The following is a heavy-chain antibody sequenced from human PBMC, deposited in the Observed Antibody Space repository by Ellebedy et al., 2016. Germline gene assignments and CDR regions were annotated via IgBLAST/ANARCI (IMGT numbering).Heavy chain of an antibody. CDR3: AIRTSLTGYYYYYMDV. CDR2: INHSGSI. Sequence: ESLKISXAASGFSFTPAWMSWIRQPPGKGLEWIGEINHSGSINYNPSLKSRVTISADTSKNQLSLKLSSVTAADTAVYYCAIRTSLTGYYYYYMDVWGKGTTVTVSS. CDR1: GFSFTPAW. V-gene: IGHV4-34*08. J-gene: IGHJ6*03. D-gene: IGHD1-14*01.